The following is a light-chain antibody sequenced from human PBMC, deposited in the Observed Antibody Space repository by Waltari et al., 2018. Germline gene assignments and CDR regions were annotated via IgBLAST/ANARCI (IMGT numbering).Light chain of an antibody. CDR1: SGDVGAYDF. Sequence: QSALTQPPSASGSPGQSVTISCTGTSGDVGAYDFSPWYQQNPGKAPKLIIYEVNKRPSGVPDRFSGSKSGNTASLTVSGLQADDEADYYCSSYAGSNNFVFGPGTEVTVL. J-gene: IGLJ1*01. CDR2: EVN. CDR3: SSYAGSNNFV. V-gene: IGLV2-8*01.